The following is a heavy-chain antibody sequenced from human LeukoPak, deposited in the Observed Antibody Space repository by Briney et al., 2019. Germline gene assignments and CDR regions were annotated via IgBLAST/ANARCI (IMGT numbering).Heavy chain of an antibody. Sequence: PSETLSLTCTVSGGSISSYYWSWIRQPPGKGLEWIGYIYYSGSTNYNPSLKSRVTISVDTSKNQFSLNLSSVTAADTAVYYCAKTGRPNNSGWYRWFDPWGQGTLVTVSS. J-gene: IGHJ5*02. CDR1: GGSISSYY. CDR2: IYYSGST. CDR3: AKTGRPNNSGWYRWFDP. V-gene: IGHV4-59*08. D-gene: IGHD6-19*01.